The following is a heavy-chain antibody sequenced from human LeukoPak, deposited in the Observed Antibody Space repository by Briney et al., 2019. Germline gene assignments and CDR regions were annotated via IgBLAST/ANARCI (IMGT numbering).Heavy chain of an antibody. J-gene: IGHJ4*02. Sequence: PGGSLRLSCAASGFTFSSYWMHWVRQAPGKGLVWVSRINSDGSSTSYADSVKGRFTISRDNAKNTLYLQMNSLRAEDTAVYYCARGVAAAVYYFDYCGQGELVTVSS. CDR1: GFTFSSYW. CDR2: INSDGSST. CDR3: ARGVAAAVYYFDY. V-gene: IGHV3-74*01. D-gene: IGHD6-13*01.